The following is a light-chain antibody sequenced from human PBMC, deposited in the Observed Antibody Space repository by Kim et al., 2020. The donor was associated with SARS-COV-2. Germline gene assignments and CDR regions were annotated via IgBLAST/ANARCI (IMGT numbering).Light chain of an antibody. CDR3: SSYTRSSTNYV. Sequence: SLTIPCTETSSDVGSYNYVSWYQQPPGKAPKLMIYAVSNRPSGVSNRFSGSKSGNTASLTISGLQAEDEADYYCSSYTRSSTNYVFGTGTKVTVL. CDR2: AVS. V-gene: IGLV2-14*03. J-gene: IGLJ1*01. CDR1: SSDVGSYNY.